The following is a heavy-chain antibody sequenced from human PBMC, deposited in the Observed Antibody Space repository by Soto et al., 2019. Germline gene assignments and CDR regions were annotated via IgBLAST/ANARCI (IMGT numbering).Heavy chain of an antibody. J-gene: IGHJ4*02. D-gene: IGHD5-12*01. CDR3: TTVLGGYDLDY. Sequence: GXSLRLACAASGFTLSNAWLSWVRQAPGKGLEWVGRIKSKTDGGTTDYAAPVKGRFTISRDDSKNTLYLQMNSLKTEDTAVYYCTTVLGGYDLDYWGQGTLVTVSS. V-gene: IGHV3-15*01. CDR1: GFTLSNAW. CDR2: IKSKTDGGTT.